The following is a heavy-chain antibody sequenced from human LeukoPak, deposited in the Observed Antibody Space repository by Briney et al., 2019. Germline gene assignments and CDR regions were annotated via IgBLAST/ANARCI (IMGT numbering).Heavy chain of an antibody. CDR3: AGLVDSSGYVDY. Sequence: PSETLSLTCTVSGGSISSYYWSWIRQPPGKGLEWIGYIYYSGSTNYNPSLKSRVTISVDTSKNQFSLKLSSVTAADTAVYYCAGLVDSSGYVDYWGQGTLVTVSS. J-gene: IGHJ4*02. D-gene: IGHD3-22*01. CDR1: GGSISSYY. CDR2: IYYSGST. V-gene: IGHV4-59*08.